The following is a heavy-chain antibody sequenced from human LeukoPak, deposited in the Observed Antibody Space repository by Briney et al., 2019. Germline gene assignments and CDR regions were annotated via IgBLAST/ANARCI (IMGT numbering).Heavy chain of an antibody. J-gene: IGHJ4*02. D-gene: IGHD1-26*01. Sequence: MGIINPSGGSTTYAQKFQGRVTMTRDTSTSTVYMELSSLRSEDTAVYYCARAEWELPQDWGQGTLVTVSS. CDR3: ARAEWELPQD. V-gene: IGHV1-46*01. CDR2: INPSGGST.